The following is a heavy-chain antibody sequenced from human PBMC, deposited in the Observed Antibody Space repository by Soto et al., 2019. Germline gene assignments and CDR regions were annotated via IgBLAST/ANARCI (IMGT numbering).Heavy chain of an antibody. D-gene: IGHD3-22*01. J-gene: IGHJ5*02. Sequence: HPGGSLRLSCAAAGVTFSTYGMVWVRRAPGKGLEWVADISRSFSHTHYADSVKGRFTISRDNSKNTLYLQMNSLRAEDTAVYYCAKDLHGSGYYLWFDPWGQGTLVTVSS. CDR1: GVTFSTYG. V-gene: IGHV3-48*01. CDR2: ISRSFSHT. CDR3: AKDLHGSGYYLWFDP.